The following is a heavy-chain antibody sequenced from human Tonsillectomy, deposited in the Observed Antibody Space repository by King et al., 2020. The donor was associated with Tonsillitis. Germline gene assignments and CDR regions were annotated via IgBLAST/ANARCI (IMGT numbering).Heavy chain of an antibody. Sequence: VQLVESGGDLVQPGGSLRLSCAASGFTFSSYSMNWVRQAPGKGLEWVSYISSSSSTIYYADSVKGQFTISRDNANNSLYLQMNSLRAEDTALYYCCSSGCDYWVQGTLVTVSS. V-gene: IGHV3-48*04. CDR2: ISSSSSTI. CDR1: GFTFSSYS. J-gene: IGHJ4*02. CDR3: CSSGCDY. D-gene: IGHD6-19*01.